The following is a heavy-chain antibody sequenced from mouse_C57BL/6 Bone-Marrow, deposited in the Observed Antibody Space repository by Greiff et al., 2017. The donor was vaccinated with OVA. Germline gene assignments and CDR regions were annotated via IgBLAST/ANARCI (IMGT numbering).Heavy chain of an antibody. D-gene: IGHD2-5*01. J-gene: IGHJ3*01. CDR3: ASSNFAY. Sequence: QFQLQQPGAELLNPGASVKLSCTASGYTFTSSWLHWVKQRPGRGLEWIGRIDPHSGGTKYNEKFKSKATLTVDKPSSTAYMQLSSLTSEDSAVYYCASSNFAYWGQGTLVTVSA. CDR2: IDPHSGGT. CDR1: GYTFTSSW. V-gene: IGHV1-72*01.